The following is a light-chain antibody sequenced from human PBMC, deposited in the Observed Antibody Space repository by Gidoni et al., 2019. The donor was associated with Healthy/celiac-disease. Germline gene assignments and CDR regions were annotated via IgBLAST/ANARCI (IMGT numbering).Light chain of an antibody. V-gene: IGKV1-39*01. CDR1: QSISSY. CDR3: QQSYSTPPF. Sequence: DIQMTHSPSSLSASVVDRVTITCRARQSISSYLNLYQQKPGKAPKLLIYAASSLQSGVPSRFRGSGSRADFTLTISSLQPEDVASYCYQQSYSTPPFFGPGTKVDIK. CDR2: AAS. J-gene: IGKJ3*01.